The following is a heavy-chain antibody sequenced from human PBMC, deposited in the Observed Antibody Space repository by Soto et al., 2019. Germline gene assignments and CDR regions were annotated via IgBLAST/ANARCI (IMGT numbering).Heavy chain of an antibody. CDR1: GGSISSYY. D-gene: IGHD6-13*01. CDR2: IYYSGST. J-gene: IGHJ4*02. Sequence: QVQLQESGPGLVKPSETLSLTCTVSGGSISSYYWSWIRQPPGKGLEWIGYIYYSGSTNYNPSLKSLVTIXXDXSXXQFSLKLSSVTAADTAVYYCAGGYGSRWFVLPFDYWGQGTLVTVSS. CDR3: AGGYGSRWFVLPFDY. V-gene: IGHV4-59*01.